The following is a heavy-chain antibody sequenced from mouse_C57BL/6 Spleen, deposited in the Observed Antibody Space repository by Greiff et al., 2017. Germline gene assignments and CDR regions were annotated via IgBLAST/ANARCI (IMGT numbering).Heavy chain of an antibody. Sequence: VQLQESGAELARPGASVKLSCKASGYTFTSYGISWVKQRTGQGLEWIGEIYPRSGNTYYNEKFKGKATLTADKSSSTAYMELRSLTSEDSAVYFCARRETTVVASSMDYWGQGTSVTVSS. J-gene: IGHJ4*01. CDR1: GYTFTSYG. V-gene: IGHV1-81*01. D-gene: IGHD1-1*01. CDR3: ARRETTVVASSMDY. CDR2: IYPRSGNT.